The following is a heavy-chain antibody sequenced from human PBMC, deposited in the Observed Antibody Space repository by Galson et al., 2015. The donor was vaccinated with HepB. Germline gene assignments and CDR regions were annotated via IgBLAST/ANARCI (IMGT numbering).Heavy chain of an antibody. J-gene: IGHJ4*02. CDR3: ASEPCGGDCYHFDY. V-gene: IGHV3-33*01. Sequence: SLRLSCAASGFTFSSYGMHWVRQAPGKGLQWVAVIWYDGTYKYYADSVKGRFTISRDNSKNTLYLQMNSLRAEDTAVYYCASEPCGGDCYHFDYWGQGTLVTVSS. CDR1: GFTFSSYG. CDR2: IWYDGTYK. D-gene: IGHD2-21*01.